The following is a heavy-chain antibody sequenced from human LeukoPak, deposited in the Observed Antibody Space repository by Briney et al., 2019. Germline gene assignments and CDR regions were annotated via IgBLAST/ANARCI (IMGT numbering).Heavy chain of an antibody. CDR2: IYYSGST. D-gene: IGHD2-21*01. Sequence: PSETLSLTCTVSGGSISSSSYYWAWIRQPPGKGLEGFGIIYYSGSTYYNPSLKSRVTISVDTSKNQFSLKLSSVTAADTAVYYCARASCGGGSCYDSRGWFDPWGQGTLVTVSS. CDR1: GGSISSSSYY. V-gene: IGHV4-39*07. J-gene: IGHJ5*02. CDR3: ARASCGGGSCYDSRGWFDP.